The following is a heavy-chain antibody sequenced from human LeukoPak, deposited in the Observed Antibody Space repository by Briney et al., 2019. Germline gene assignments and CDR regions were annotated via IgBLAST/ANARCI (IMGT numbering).Heavy chain of an antibody. Sequence: PGGSLRLSCAASGFTFSDYYMSWIRQAPGKGLEWVSYISNSGSTIYYADSVKGRFTISRDNAKNSLYLQMNSLRAEDTAVYYCARTIIDSSGYLDYWGQGTLVTVSS. CDR2: ISNSGSTI. CDR3: ARTIIDSSGYLDY. D-gene: IGHD3-22*01. J-gene: IGHJ4*02. V-gene: IGHV3-11*01. CDR1: GFTFSDYY.